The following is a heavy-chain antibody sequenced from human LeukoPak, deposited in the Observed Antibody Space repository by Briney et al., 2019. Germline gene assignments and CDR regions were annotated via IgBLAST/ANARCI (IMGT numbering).Heavy chain of an antibody. V-gene: IGHV3-21*04. CDR3: AKPAKTDYADY. Sequence: GGSLRLSCAASGFTFSSYSMNWVRQAPGKGLEWVSSISSSSSYIYYADSVKGRFTISRDNSKNTLYLQMNSLRAEDTAVYYCAKPAKTDYADYWGQGTLVTVSS. J-gene: IGHJ4*02. CDR1: GFTFSSYS. CDR2: ISSSSSYI. D-gene: IGHD1-14*01.